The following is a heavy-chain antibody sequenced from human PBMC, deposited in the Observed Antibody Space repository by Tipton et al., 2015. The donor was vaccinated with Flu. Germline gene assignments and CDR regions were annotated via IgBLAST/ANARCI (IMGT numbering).Heavy chain of an antibody. Sequence: TLSLTCAVYGESFSGFDWSWIRQPPGKGLEWIGEVNHSGSTNYNPSLKSRVTISVDTSKNQFSLRLRPVTAADTAEYYCARTYGPFNWFDPWGQGTLVTVSS. J-gene: IGHJ5*02. CDR2: VNHSGST. V-gene: IGHV4-34*01. CDR1: GESFSGFD. D-gene: IGHD3-10*01. CDR3: ARTYGPFNWFDP.